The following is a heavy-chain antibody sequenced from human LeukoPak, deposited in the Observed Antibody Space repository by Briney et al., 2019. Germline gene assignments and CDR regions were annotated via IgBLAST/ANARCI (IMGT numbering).Heavy chain of an antibody. J-gene: IGHJ6*04. V-gene: IGHV3-7*01. CDR1: GFTFRGYW. CDR3: VRDVPPGDYTMDV. CDR2: IRQDGNEI. Sequence: GGSLRLSCTASGFTFRGYWMSWVRQTPEKGLEWVANIRQDGNEIHYVDSVKGRFTISRDNAKNSLFLQINGLRAEDTAVYYCVRDVPPGDYTMDVWGKGTTVTVSS. D-gene: IGHD4-17*01.